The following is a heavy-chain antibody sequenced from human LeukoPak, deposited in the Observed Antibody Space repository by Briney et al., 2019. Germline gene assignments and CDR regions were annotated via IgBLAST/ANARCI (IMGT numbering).Heavy chain of an antibody. CDR3: ARLSSSSFRGDY. J-gene: IGHJ4*02. CDR1: GGSISSSSYY. CDR2: IYYSGST. Sequence: SETLSLTCTVSGGSISSSSYYWGWIRQPPGKGLEWIGSIYYSGSTYYNPSLKSRVTISVDTSKNQFSLKLSSVTAADTAVYYCARLSSSSFRGDYWGQGTLVTVSS. D-gene: IGHD6-6*01. V-gene: IGHV4-39*01.